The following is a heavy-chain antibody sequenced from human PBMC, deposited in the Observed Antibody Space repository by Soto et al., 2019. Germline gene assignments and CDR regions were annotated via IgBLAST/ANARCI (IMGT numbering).Heavy chain of an antibody. CDR1: GYTFTSYA. D-gene: IGHD4-17*01. CDR3: AICASAVTMFYFDL. Sequence: QVQVVQSGAEVKKPGASVKVSCKASGYTFTSYAMHWVRQAPGQRLEWMGWINPGNGNTKNSQKFQGRVTITRDTFASTAYMELRSLRSEDTAVYYCAICASAVTMFYFDLWGRGTLVTVSS. V-gene: IGHV1-3*01. CDR2: INPGNGNT. J-gene: IGHJ2*01.